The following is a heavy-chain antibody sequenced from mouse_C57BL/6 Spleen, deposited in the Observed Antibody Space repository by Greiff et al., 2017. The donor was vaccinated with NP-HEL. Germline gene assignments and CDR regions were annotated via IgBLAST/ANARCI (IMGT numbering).Heavy chain of an antibody. D-gene: IGHD1-1*01. CDR2: IWRGGST. J-gene: IGHJ2*01. Sequence: VQLQQSGPGLVQPSQSLSITCTVSGFSLTSYGVHWVRQSPGKGLEWLGVIWRGGSTDYNAAFMSRLSITKDNSKSQVFFKMNSLQADDTAIYYCAKNGGNYYGSSYEIDYWGQGTTLTVSS. V-gene: IGHV2-5*01. CDR1: GFSLTSYG. CDR3: AKNGGNYYGSSYEIDY.